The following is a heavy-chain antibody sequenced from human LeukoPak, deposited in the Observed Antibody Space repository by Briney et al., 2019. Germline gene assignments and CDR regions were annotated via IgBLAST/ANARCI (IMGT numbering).Heavy chain of an antibody. V-gene: IGHV1-18*01. Sequence: GASVKVSCKASGYTFISYGITWVRQAPGQGPEWMGWISGHNGNTNYAQKVQGRVTMTTERFTSTAYMELRSLRSDDTAVYYCARDGITPDAFDIWGQGTMVTVSS. D-gene: IGHD3-10*01. CDR3: ARDGITPDAFDI. J-gene: IGHJ3*02. CDR2: ISGHNGNT. CDR1: GYTFISYG.